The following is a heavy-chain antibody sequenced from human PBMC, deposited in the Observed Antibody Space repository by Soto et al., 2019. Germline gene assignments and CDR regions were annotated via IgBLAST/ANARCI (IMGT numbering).Heavy chain of an antibody. CDR3: ARRLGVATNFDY. V-gene: IGHV4-39*01. J-gene: IGHJ4*02. CDR1: GGSISSSSYY. CDR2: IYYSGST. D-gene: IGHD5-12*01. Sequence: SETLSLTCTVSGGSISSSSYYWGWIRQPPGKGLEWIGSIYYSGSTYYNPSLKSRVTISVDTSKNQFSLKLSSVTAANTAVYYCARRLGVATNFDYWGQGTLVTVSS.